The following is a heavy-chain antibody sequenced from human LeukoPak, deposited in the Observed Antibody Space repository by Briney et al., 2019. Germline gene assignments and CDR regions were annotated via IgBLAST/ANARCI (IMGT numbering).Heavy chain of an antibody. CDR3: ATGRGYFAIHYYMDV. Sequence: GGSLRLSCAASGFAFSTYGMHWVRQAPDKGLEWVAFIRYDGSVQYYTDSVTGRFTISRDNSKNALYLQMDSLRDEDTAAYSCATGRGYFAIHYYMDVWGKGTTVTVSS. CDR1: GFAFSTYG. CDR2: IRYDGSVQ. J-gene: IGHJ6*03. D-gene: IGHD2/OR15-2a*01. V-gene: IGHV3-30*02.